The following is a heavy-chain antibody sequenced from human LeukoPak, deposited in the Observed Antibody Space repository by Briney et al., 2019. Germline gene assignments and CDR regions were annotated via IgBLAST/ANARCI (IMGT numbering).Heavy chain of an antibody. D-gene: IGHD5-24*01. V-gene: IGHV3-23*01. CDR1: GFTFSSYA. J-gene: IGHJ4*02. CDR2: ISTSGGST. Sequence: GGSLRLSCAASGFTFSSYAMSWVRQAPGKGLEWVSGISTSGGSTYYADSVKGRFTISRDNSKNTLNLQMNSLRAEDTAVHYCAKPRDGHNYDFDYWGQGTLVTVSS. CDR3: AKPRDGHNYDFDY.